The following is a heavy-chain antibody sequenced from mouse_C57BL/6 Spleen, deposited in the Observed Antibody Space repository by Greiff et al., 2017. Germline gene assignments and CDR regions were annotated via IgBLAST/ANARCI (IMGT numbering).Heavy chain of an antibody. CDR3: AREGNTYSNYPYYYAMDY. D-gene: IGHD2-5*01. V-gene: IGHV1-53*01. CDR1: GYTFTSYW. J-gene: IGHJ4*01. Sequence: QVQLQQPGTELVKPGASVKLSCKASGYTFTSYWMHWVKQRPGQGLEWIGNINPSNGGTNYNEKFKSKATLTVDKSSSTAYVQLSSLTSEDSAVYYCAREGNTYSNYPYYYAMDYWGQGTSVTVSS. CDR2: INPSNGGT.